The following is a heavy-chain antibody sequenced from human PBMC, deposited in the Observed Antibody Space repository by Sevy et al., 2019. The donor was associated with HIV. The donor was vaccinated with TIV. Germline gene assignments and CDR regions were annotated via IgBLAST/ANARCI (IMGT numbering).Heavy chain of an antibody. Sequence: GGSLRLSCAASGFTFSSYAMHWVRQAPGKGLEWVAVISYDGSNKYYADSVKGRFTISRDNSKNTLYLLMNSLRAEDTAVYYCAREEEGFITMVRGDYYGMDVWGQGTTVTVSS. CDR1: GFTFSSYA. CDR3: AREEEGFITMVRGDYYGMDV. D-gene: IGHD3-10*01. CDR2: ISYDGSNK. J-gene: IGHJ6*02. V-gene: IGHV3-30-3*01.